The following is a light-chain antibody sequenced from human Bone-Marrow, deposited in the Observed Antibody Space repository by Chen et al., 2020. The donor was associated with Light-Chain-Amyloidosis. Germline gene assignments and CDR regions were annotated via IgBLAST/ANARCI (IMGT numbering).Light chain of an antibody. CDR1: NIGSTS. CDR2: DDS. V-gene: IGLV3-21*02. CDR3: QVWDRSSDRPV. J-gene: IGLJ3*02. Sequence: SYVLTQPSSVSVAPGQTATIACGGSNIGSTSVHWYQQTPGQAPLLVVYDDSDRPSGIPERLSGSNSGNTATQTISRVEAGDEADYYCQVWDRSSDRPVFGGGTKLTVL.